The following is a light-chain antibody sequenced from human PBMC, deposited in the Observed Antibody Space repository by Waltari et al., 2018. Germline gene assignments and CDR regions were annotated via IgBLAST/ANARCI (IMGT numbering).Light chain of an antibody. V-gene: IGKV1-5*01. J-gene: IGKJ1*01. CDR1: QSLSNW. CDR2: AAS. Sequence: DVHMTQSPSTLSASVGDRVTVTCRASQSLSNWLAWYQQKPGKAPKLLIYAASTLQSGVPSRFSGSGSGTEFTLTISSLQPDDFATYYCQQYKTHWTFGQGTKVEIK. CDR3: QQYKTHWT.